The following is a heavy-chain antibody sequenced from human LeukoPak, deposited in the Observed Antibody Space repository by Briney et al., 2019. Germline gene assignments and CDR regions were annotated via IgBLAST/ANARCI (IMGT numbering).Heavy chain of an antibody. CDR2: ISGSGGST. J-gene: IGHJ3*02. D-gene: IGHD6-6*01. CDR3: AKGFDSSSDAFDI. Sequence: GGSLRLSCAASGFTFSSYAMSWVRQAPGKGLEWVSAISGSGGSTYYADSVKGRFTISRDNSKSTLYLQMNSLRAEDTAVYYCAKGFDSSSDAFDIWGQGTMVTVSS. V-gene: IGHV3-23*01. CDR1: GFTFSSYA.